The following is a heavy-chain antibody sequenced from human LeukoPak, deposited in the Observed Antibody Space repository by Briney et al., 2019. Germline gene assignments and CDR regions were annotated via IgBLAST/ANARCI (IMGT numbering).Heavy chain of an antibody. CDR2: TQPDGGAQ. CDR3: LRHHDL. D-gene: IGHD3-3*01. V-gene: IGHV3-7*01. CDR1: GFTFSSYW. Sequence: GGSLRLSCAASGFTFSSYWMSWVRQAPGKGLEWVASTQPDGGAQYYVDSVRGRFTISRDNAKNSLYLQMNSLRAVDTAVYYCLRHHDLWGQGTLVTVSS. J-gene: IGHJ4*02.